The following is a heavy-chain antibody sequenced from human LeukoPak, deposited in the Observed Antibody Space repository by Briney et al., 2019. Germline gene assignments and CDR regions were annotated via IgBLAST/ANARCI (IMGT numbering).Heavy chain of an antibody. D-gene: IGHD3-9*01. CDR3: ARGDYDILTGYYFDY. V-gene: IGHV1-2*02. CDR1: GYTFTVYY. Sequence: ASVTVSFKASGYTFTVYYMHWVRQAPGQGLEWMGWINPNSGGTNYAQKFQGRVTMTRDTSISTAYMELSRLRSDDTAVYYCARGDYDILTGYYFDYWGQGTLVTVSS. CDR2: INPNSGGT. J-gene: IGHJ4*02.